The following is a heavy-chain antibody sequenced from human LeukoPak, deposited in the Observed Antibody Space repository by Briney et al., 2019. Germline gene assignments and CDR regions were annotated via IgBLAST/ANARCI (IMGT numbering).Heavy chain of an antibody. CDR3: AKDPTAYYYDSTLGAEYFQH. J-gene: IGHJ1*01. Sequence: GGSLRLSCAAYGFTFSSYGMHWVRQAPGKGLEWVAVISYDGSNKYYADSVKGRFTISRDNSKNTLYLQMNSLRAEDTAVYYCAKDPTAYYYDSTLGAEYFQHWGQGTLVTVSS. CDR1: GFTFSSYG. V-gene: IGHV3-30*18. CDR2: ISYDGSNK. D-gene: IGHD3-22*01.